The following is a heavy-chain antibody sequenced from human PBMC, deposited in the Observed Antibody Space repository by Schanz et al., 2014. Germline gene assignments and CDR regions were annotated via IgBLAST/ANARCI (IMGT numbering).Heavy chain of an antibody. J-gene: IGHJ3*02. D-gene: IGHD3-16*02. Sequence: VQLLESGGGLVQPGGSLRLSCAASGFTFSSYAMSWVRQAPGKGLEWVAVIWSDGSTKYYADSVKGRFTISRDNAKKTLSLQMISLRAEDTAIYFCTRSYYDFSWGSYRFRAFDIWGQGTTVIVSS. V-gene: IGHV3-33*08. CDR2: IWSDGSTK. CDR1: GFTFSSYA. CDR3: TRSYYDFSWGSYRFRAFDI.